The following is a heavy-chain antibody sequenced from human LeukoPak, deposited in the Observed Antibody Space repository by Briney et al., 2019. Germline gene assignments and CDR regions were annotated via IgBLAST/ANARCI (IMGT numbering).Heavy chain of an antibody. J-gene: IGHJ6*02. D-gene: IGHD4-11*01. Sequence: SETLSLTCAVSGGSISSGGYSWSWIRQPPGKGLEWIGYIYHSGSTYYNPPLKSRVTISVDRSKNQFSLKLSSVTAADTAVYYCARVLTGPSYYYGMDVWGLGTTVTVSS. CDR2: IYHSGST. V-gene: IGHV4-30-2*01. CDR3: ARVLTGPSYYYGMDV. CDR1: GGSISSGGYS.